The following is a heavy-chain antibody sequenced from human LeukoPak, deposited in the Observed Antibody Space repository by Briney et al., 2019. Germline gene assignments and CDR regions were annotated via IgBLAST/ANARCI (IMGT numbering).Heavy chain of an antibody. V-gene: IGHV4-39*01. D-gene: IGHD2-15*01. Sequence: SETLSLTYTVSGGSISSSSYYWGWIRQPPGKGLEWIGSIYYSGTTYYNPSLKSRVTISVDTSKNQFSLKLSSVTAADTAVYYCARHEQDDWFDPWGQGTLVTVSS. CDR2: IYYSGTT. CDR1: GGSISSSSYY. J-gene: IGHJ5*02. CDR3: ARHEQDDWFDP.